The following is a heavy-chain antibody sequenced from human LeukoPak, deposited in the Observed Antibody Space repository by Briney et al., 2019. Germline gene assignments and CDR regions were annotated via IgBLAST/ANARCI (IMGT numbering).Heavy chain of an antibody. CDR1: GFTFSSYS. Sequence: PGGSLRLSCAASGFTFSSYSMNWVRQAPGKGLEWVSSISSSSYIYYADSVKGRFTISRDNAKNSLYLQMNSLRAEDTAVYYCARDPLITYYYDSSGNHADWLDPWGQGTLVTVSS. CDR3: ARDPLITYYYDSSGNHADWLDP. J-gene: IGHJ5*02. V-gene: IGHV3-21*01. D-gene: IGHD3-22*01. CDR2: ISSSSYI.